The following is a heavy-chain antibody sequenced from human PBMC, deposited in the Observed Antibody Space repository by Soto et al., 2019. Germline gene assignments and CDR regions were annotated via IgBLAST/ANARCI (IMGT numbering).Heavy chain of an antibody. CDR2: IYYSGST. Sequence: QLQLQESGPGLVKPSETLSLTCTVSGGSISSSSYYWGWIRQPQGKGLEWIGSIYYSGSTYYNPSLKSRVTISVDTSKNQFSLKLSSVTAADTAVYYCARRGPGTLDYWGQGTLVTVSS. J-gene: IGHJ4*02. V-gene: IGHV4-39*01. CDR1: GGSISSSSYY. CDR3: ARRGPGTLDY.